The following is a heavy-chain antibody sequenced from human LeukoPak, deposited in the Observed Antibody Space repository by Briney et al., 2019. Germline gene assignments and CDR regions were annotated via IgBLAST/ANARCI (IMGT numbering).Heavy chain of an antibody. J-gene: IGHJ4*02. CDR2: IIPIFGTA. CDR3: ARGGSYSSSWYGVD. Sequence: ASVKVSCKASGGTFSSYAISWVRQAPGQGLEWMGGIIPIFGTANYAQKFQGRVTITADESTSTAYMELSSLRSEDTAVYYCARGGSYSSSWYGVDWGQGTLVTVSS. D-gene: IGHD6-13*01. CDR1: GGTFSSYA. V-gene: IGHV1-69*13.